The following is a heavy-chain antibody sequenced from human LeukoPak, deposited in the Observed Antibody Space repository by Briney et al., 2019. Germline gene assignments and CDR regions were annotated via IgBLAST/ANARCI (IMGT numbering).Heavy chain of an antibody. V-gene: IGHV3-11*01. CDR3: ARALAAQQLVHDWFDP. J-gene: IGHJ5*02. CDR2: ISSSGSTI. CDR1: GFTFSDYY. Sequence: GGSLRLSCAASGFTFSDYYMSWIRQAPGKGLEWVSYISSSGSTIYYADSVKGRFTISRDNAKNSLYLQMNSLRAEDTAVYYCARALAAQQLVHDWFDPGAREPWSPSPQ. D-gene: IGHD6-13*01.